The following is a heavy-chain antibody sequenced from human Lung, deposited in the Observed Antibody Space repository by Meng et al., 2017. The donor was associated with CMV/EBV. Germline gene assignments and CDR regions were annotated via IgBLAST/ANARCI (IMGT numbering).Heavy chain of an antibody. V-gene: IGHV3-74*01. D-gene: IGHD3-10*01. CDR2: IHSDGRST. J-gene: IGHJ2*01. Sequence: GEXXKISCAASGFTFSTYWMSWVRQAPGKGLVWVSHIHSDGRSTSYADSVKGRFTISRDNAKNTLYLQMNSLRAEDTAVYYCARGGIECFDLWGRGSLVTVSS. CDR3: ARGGIECFDL. CDR1: GFTFSTYW.